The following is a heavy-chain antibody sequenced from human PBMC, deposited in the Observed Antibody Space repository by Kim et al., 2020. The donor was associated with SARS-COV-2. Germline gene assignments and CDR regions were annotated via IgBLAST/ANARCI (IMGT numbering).Heavy chain of an antibody. V-gene: IGHV5-51*01. CDR1: GYSFTSYW. CDR2: IYPGDSDT. J-gene: IGHJ6*03. Sequence: GESLKISCKGSGYSFTSYWIAWVRQMPGKGLEWMGIIYPGDSDTRYSPSFQGQVTISADKSISTAYLQWSSLKASDTAMYYCARNKFDSNGYYYYYYMDVWGKGTTVTVSS. D-gene: IGHD4-4*01. CDR3: ARNKFDSNGYYYYYYMDV.